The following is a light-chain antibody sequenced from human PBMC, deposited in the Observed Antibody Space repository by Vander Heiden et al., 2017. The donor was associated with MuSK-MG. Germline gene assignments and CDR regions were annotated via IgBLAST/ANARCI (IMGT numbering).Light chain of an antibody. Sequence: DIQMTQSPSTLSASVGDRVTITCRASQSISTWLAWHQQKPGKAPKLLIYDASSLKTGVPSRFSGSGSGTEFTLTISSLQPDDFATYYCQQYNSYSWTFGHGTKVEI. CDR3: QQYNSYSWT. J-gene: IGKJ1*01. CDR1: QSISTW. CDR2: DAS. V-gene: IGKV1-5*01.